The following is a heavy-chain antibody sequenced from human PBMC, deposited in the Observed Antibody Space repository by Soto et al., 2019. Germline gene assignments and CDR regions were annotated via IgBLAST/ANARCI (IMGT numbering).Heavy chain of an antibody. V-gene: IGHV1-69*13. CDR1: GGTFSSYA. CDR2: IIPIFGTA. D-gene: IGHD5-18*01. CDR3: ARLSGYTAMVRDYYGMDV. J-gene: IGHJ6*02. Sequence: SVKVSFKASGGTFSSYAISWVRQAPGQGLEWMGGIIPIFGTANYAQKFQGRVTITADESPSTAYMELRSLRSDDTAVYYCARLSGYTAMVRDYYGMDVWGQGTTVTVSS.